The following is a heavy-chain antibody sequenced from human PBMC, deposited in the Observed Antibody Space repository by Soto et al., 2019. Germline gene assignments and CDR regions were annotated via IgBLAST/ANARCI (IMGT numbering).Heavy chain of an antibody. CDR2: IWYDGSNK. CDR3: ARGVANYDIFAGYYNAFDY. Sequence: GGSLRLSCAASGFTFSSYGMHWVRQAPGKGLEWVAVIWYDGSNKYYADSVKGRFTISRDNSKNTLYLQMNSLRAEDTAVYYYARGVANYDIFAGYYNAFDYWGQGTLVTVSS. D-gene: IGHD3-9*01. CDR1: GFTFSSYG. V-gene: IGHV3-33*01. J-gene: IGHJ4*02.